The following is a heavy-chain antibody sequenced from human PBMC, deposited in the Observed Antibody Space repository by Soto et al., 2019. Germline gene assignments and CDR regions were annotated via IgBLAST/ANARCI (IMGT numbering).Heavy chain of an antibody. V-gene: IGHV3-30-3*01. D-gene: IGHD2-2*01. Sequence: QVQLVESGGGVVQPGRSLRLSCAASGFTFSSYAMHWVRQAPGKGLEWVAVISYDGSNKYYADSVKGRFTISRDNSKNPLYLQMNGLRAEDTAVYYCARSPSRAMTSTGGYWGQGTLVTVSS. CDR1: GFTFSSYA. CDR2: ISYDGSNK. CDR3: ARSPSRAMTSTGGY. J-gene: IGHJ4*02.